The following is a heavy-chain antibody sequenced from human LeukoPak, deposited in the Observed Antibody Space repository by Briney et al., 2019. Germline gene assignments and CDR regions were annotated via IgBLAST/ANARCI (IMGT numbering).Heavy chain of an antibody. CDR1: GFTFSVYW. Sequence: SGGSLRLSCAASGFTFSVYWMHWVRQAPGEGLVWVSRISNDGSSTTYADSVKGRFTISRDDAKNTVYLQMNSLRAEDTAVYYCVRDSPTGYYTDHWGQGTLVTVSS. CDR2: ISNDGSST. D-gene: IGHD3/OR15-3a*01. V-gene: IGHV3-74*01. J-gene: IGHJ4*02. CDR3: VRDSPTGYYTDH.